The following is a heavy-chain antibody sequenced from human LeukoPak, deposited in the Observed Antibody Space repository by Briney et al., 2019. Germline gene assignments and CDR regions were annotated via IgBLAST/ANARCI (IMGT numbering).Heavy chain of an antibody. CDR1: GGSISSYY. J-gene: IGHJ4*02. Sequence: SETLSLTCTVSGGSISSYYWSWIRQPPGKGLEWIGYIYYSGSTNYNPSLKSRVTISVDTSKNRFSLKLSSVTAADTAVYYCARALGYVDYWGQGTLVTVSS. D-gene: IGHD2-2*01. CDR3: ARALGYVDY. V-gene: IGHV4-59*01. CDR2: IYYSGST.